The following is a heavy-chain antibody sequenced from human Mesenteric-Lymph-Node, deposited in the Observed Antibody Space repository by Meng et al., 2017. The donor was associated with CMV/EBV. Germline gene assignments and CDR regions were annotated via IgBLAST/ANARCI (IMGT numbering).Heavy chain of an antibody. J-gene: IGHJ4*02. CDR3: ARSDRSGYSLDH. CDR2: IYYSGST. CDR1: GGSISNISFY. Sequence: SETLSLTCIVSGGSISNISFYWGWIRQPPGKGLEWIAYIYYSGSTDYNPSLKSRVTISVDTSKKQFSLKLSSVTAADTAVYYCARSDRSGYSLDHWGQGTLVTVSS. D-gene: IGHD3-22*01. V-gene: IGHV4-61*05.